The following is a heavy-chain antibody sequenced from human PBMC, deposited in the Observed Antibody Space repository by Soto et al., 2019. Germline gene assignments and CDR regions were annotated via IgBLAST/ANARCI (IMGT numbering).Heavy chain of an antibody. CDR3: ARDPGYSYGYGEDY. V-gene: IGHV1-3*01. J-gene: IGHJ4*02. Sequence: ASVKVSCKASGYTFTSYAMHWVRQAPGQRLEWMGWINAGNGNTKYSQKFQGRVTITRDTSASTAYMELSSLRSEDTAVYYCARDPGYSYGYGEDYWGQGTLVTVSS. CDR1: GYTFTSYA. CDR2: INAGNGNT. D-gene: IGHD5-18*01.